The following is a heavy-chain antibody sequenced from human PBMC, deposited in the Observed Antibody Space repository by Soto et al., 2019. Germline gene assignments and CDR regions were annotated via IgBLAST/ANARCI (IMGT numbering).Heavy chain of an antibody. CDR3: ARDRVPGYDY. CDR2: IYYSGST. J-gene: IGHJ4*02. V-gene: IGHV4-61*01. Sequence: QVQLQESGPGLVKPSETLSLTCTVSGGSVSSGSYYWSWIRQPPGKGLEWIGYIYYSGSTNYNPSLQSRVTISVDTSKNQFSLKLSSVTAADTAVYYCARDRVPGYDYWGQGTLVTVSS. D-gene: IGHD3-10*01. CDR1: GGSVSSGSYY.